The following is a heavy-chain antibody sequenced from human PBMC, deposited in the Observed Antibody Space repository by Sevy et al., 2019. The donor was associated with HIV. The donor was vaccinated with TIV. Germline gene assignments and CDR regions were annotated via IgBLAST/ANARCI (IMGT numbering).Heavy chain of an antibody. CDR2: ISGSGGSGDKT. Sequence: GGSLRLSCAASGFTFSSYAMYWVRQAPGKGLEWVSGISGSGGSGDKTNYADSVKGRFTISRDDSKNSLYLQLNSLRAEDTAIYYCARKYDSSGYFDYWGQGTLVTVSS. D-gene: IGHD3-22*01. CDR1: GFTFSSYA. CDR3: ARKYDSSGYFDY. V-gene: IGHV3-23*01. J-gene: IGHJ4*02.